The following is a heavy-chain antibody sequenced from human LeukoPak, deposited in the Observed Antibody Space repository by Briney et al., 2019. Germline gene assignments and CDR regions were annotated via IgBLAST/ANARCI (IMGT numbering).Heavy chain of an antibody. CDR1: GYTFTSYG. D-gene: IGHD2-2*01. J-gene: IGHJ4*02. CDR2: ISAYNGNT. Sequence: ASVKVSCKASGYTFTSYGTSWVRQAPGQGLEWMGWISAYNGNTNYAQKLQGRVTMTTDTSASTAYMELRSLRSDDTAVYYCARGYCSSTSCYYFDYWGQGTLVTVSS. CDR3: ARGYCSSTSCYYFDY. V-gene: IGHV1-18*01.